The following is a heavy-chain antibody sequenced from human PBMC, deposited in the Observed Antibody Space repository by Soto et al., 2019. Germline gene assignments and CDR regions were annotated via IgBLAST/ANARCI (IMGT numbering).Heavy chain of an antibody. CDR1: GGTFSSYT. D-gene: IGHD5-12*01. J-gene: IGHJ4*02. V-gene: IGHV1-69*02. CDR2: IIPILGIA. CDR3: ASQGYSGYDLNDY. Sequence: QVQLVQSGAEVKKPGSSVKVSCKASGGTFSSYTISWVRQAPGQGLEWRGRIIPILGIANYALKFQGRVTITADKSTSTAYMELSSLRSEDTAVYYCASQGYSGYDLNDYWGQGTLVTVSS.